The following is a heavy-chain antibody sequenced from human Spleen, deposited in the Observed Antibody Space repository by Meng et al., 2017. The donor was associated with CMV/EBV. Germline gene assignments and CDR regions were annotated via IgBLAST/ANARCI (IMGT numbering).Heavy chain of an antibody. D-gene: IGHD6-13*01. Sequence: VRRVQVEQRVKKPGGSMKVSAKDSGYTFTRYGISWVRQAPGQGLEWMGWISAYNGNTNYAQKLQGRVTMTTDTSTSTAYMELRSLRSDDTAVYYCARQVAAAGGKYNWFDPWGQGTLITVSS. CDR1: GYTFTRYG. V-gene: IGHV1-18*01. CDR3: ARQVAAAGGKYNWFDP. CDR2: ISAYNGNT. J-gene: IGHJ5*02.